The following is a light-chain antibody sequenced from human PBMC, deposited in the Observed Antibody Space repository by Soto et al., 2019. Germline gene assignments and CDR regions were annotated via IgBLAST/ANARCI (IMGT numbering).Light chain of an antibody. CDR1: SSDVGAYNY. CDR2: EVT. Sequence: QSALTQPPSASGSPGQSVTISCTGTSSDVGAYNYVSWYQQHPGKAPKLMIYEVTQRPSGVPDRFSGSKSGNTASLTVSGLQAEDEADYYCSSYAGTNKLELFGTGTKLTVL. V-gene: IGLV2-8*01. CDR3: SSYAGTNKLEL. J-gene: IGLJ1*01.